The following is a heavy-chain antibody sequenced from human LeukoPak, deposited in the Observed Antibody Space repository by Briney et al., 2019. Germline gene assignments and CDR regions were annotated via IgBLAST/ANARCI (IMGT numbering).Heavy chain of an antibody. V-gene: IGHV4-61*02. CDR2: IYTSGST. CDR1: GVSISSGSFY. D-gene: IGHD6-13*01. J-gene: IGHJ5*02. Sequence: SETLSLTCTVSGVSISSGSFYWSWIRQPAGKGLEWIGRIYTSGSTNYNPSLKSRVNISEDTSKNQFSLRLSSVTAADTAVYYCAATEQQLRTPWFDPWGQGTLVTVSS. CDR3: AATEQQLRTPWFDP.